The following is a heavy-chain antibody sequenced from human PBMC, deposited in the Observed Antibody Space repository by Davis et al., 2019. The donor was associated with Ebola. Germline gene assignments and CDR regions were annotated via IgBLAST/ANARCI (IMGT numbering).Heavy chain of an antibody. CDR3: AERGGSV. V-gene: IGHV4-59*11. Sequence: PSETLSLTCTVSDASISGHYWNWFRQPPGKGLEWIGFISGSGHTSYNPSLKSRVTISADTSKNQFSLKLSSVTAADTAMYYCAERGGSVWGQGTLVTVSS. J-gene: IGHJ4*02. CDR2: ISGSGHT. CDR1: DASISGHY. D-gene: IGHD3-16*01.